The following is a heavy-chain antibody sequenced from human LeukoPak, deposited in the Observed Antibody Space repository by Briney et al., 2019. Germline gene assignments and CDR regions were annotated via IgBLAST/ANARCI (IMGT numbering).Heavy chain of an antibody. CDR3: AKDMGPVVGATYMDV. J-gene: IGHJ6*04. V-gene: IGHV3-9*03. CDR1: GFTFDDYA. D-gene: IGHD1-26*01. Sequence: QSGGSLRLSCAASGFTFDDYAMHWVRQAPGKGLEWVSGISWNSGSIGYADSVKGRFTISRDNAKNSLYLQMNSLRAEDMALYYCAKDMGPVVGATYMDVWGKGTTVTVSS. CDR2: ISWNSGSI.